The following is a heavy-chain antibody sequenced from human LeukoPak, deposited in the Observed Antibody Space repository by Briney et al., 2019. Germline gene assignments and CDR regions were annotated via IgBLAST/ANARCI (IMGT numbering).Heavy chain of an antibody. CDR3: ARAPGENPTTHYFDS. CDR1: GGSISSYY. D-gene: IGHD1-14*01. Sequence: SETLSLTCTVSGGSISSYYWSWIRQPPGKGLEWIGYIYYSGNTNYNPSLKSRVTISVDTSKNQFSLNLSSVTAADTAVYYCARAPGENPTTHYFDSWGQGTLVTVSS. J-gene: IGHJ4*02. CDR2: IYYSGNT. V-gene: IGHV4-59*01.